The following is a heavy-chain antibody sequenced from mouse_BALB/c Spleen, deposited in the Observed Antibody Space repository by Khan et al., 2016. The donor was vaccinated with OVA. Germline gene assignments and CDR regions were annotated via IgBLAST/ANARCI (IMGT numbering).Heavy chain of an antibody. CDR3: ASGGYWDSDV. Sequence: QIQLVQSGPELKKPGETVKISCKASGYTFTNYGMNWVKQAPGKGLKWMGWINTYTGEPTYADDFKGRFAFSLETSARTAYLQINKLKHAAPAPYVGASGGYWDSDVWGAGTTVTVSS. CDR2: INTYTGEP. J-gene: IGHJ1*01. V-gene: IGHV9-3-1*01. D-gene: IGHD1-1*02. CDR1: GYTFTNYG.